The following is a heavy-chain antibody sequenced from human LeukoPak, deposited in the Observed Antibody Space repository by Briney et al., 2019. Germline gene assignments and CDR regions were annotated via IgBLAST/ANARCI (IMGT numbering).Heavy chain of an antibody. D-gene: IGHD6-13*01. CDR1: GFTFDDYA. CDR3: VKVTAAGFVDH. J-gene: IGHJ4*02. V-gene: IGHV3-9*01. Sequence: GGSLRLSCAASGFTFDDYAMHWVRQAPGKGLEWVSGIGWNSGGIVYVDSVKGRFTISRDNAKKSLYLQMNSLGAEDTALYYCVKVTAAGFVDHWGQGTLVTVSS. CDR2: IGWNSGGI.